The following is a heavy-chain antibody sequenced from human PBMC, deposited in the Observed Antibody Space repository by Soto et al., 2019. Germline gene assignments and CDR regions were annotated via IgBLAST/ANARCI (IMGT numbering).Heavy chain of an antibody. CDR2: ISYDGSNK. V-gene: IGHV3-30*18. Sequence: GGSLRLSCAASGFTFSSYGMHWVRQAPGKGLEWVAVISYDGSNKYYADSVKGRFTISRDNSKNTLYLQMNSLRAEDTAVYYCAKVETEWELLTPGYYYGMDVWGQGTTVTVSS. J-gene: IGHJ6*02. CDR1: GFTFSSYG. D-gene: IGHD1-26*01. CDR3: AKVETEWELLTPGYYYGMDV.